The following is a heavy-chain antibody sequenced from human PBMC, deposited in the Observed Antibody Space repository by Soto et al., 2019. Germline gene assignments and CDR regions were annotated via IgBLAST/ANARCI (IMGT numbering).Heavy chain of an antibody. CDR2: ITAYNDNT. J-gene: IGHJ4*01. CDR3: GRAPPLPAVFSVHDF. D-gene: IGHD2-2*01. Sequence: QVQLVQSPSEVKKPGASVKVSCKASGYNFATYGISWVRQAPGQGLEWLAWITAYNDNTNYAEKFHGRATLTTETTTNTSYMEMRSRRFAATAEYYSGRAPPLPAVFSVHDFGREGTLV. CDR1: GYNFATYG. V-gene: IGHV1-18*01.